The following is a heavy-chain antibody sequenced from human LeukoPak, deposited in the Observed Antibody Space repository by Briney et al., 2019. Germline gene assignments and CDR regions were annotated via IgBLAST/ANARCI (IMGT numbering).Heavy chain of an antibody. D-gene: IGHD4-23*01. Sequence: SETLSLTCTVSGGSISSSSYYWGWIRQPPGMGLEWIGSIYYSGSTYCNPSLKSRVTISVDTSKKQYSLKLSSVTAADTAVYYCARDGVTKMTTVLRAFDYWGQGTLVTVSS. J-gene: IGHJ4*02. V-gene: IGHV4-39*07. CDR1: GGSISSSSYY. CDR2: IYYSGST. CDR3: ARDGVTKMTTVLRAFDY.